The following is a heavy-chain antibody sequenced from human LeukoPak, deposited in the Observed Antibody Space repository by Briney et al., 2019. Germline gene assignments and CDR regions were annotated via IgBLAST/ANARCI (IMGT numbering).Heavy chain of an antibody. V-gene: IGHV5-10-1*01. Sequence: PGESLRISCKGSGYSFTSYWISWVRQMPGKGLVWMGRIDPSDSYTNYSPSFQGHVTISADKSISTAYLQWSSLKASDTAMYCCARSEVINIAAAADYWGQGTLVTVSS. J-gene: IGHJ4*02. CDR1: GYSFTSYW. CDR2: IDPSDSYT. CDR3: ARSEVINIAAAADY. D-gene: IGHD6-13*01.